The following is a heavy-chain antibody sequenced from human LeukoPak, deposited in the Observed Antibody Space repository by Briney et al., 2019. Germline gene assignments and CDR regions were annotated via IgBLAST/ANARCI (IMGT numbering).Heavy chain of an antibody. Sequence: SETLSLTCAVYGGSFSDYYWIWIRQPPGKGLEWIAEINHRGTTNYNPSLKSRLSLSVDTSNRHFSLKLTSVTAADTAVYYCARALDYYFGYWSQGTLVTVSS. J-gene: IGHJ4*02. CDR2: INHRGTT. CDR1: GGSFSDYY. CDR3: ARALDYYFGY. D-gene: IGHD2-2*03. V-gene: IGHV4-34*01.